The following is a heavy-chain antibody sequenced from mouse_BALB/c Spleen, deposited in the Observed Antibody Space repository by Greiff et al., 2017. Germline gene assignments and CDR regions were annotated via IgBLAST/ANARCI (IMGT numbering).Heavy chain of an antibody. CDR3: TRSDFAY. V-gene: IGHV5-6-4*01. J-gene: IGHJ3*01. CDR2: ISSGGSYT. Sequence: DVKLVESGGGLVKPGGSLKLSCAASGFTFSSYTMSWVRQTPEKRLEWVATISSGGSYTYYPDSVKGRFTISRDNAKNTLYLQMSSLKSEDTAMYYCTRSDFAYWGQGTLVTVSA. CDR1: GFTFSSYT.